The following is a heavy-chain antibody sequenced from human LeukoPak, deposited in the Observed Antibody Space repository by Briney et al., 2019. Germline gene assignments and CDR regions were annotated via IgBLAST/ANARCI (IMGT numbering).Heavy chain of an antibody. CDR1: DGSFSGYY. V-gene: IGHV4-34*01. D-gene: IGHD1-20*01. CDR3: ARGITVVYYFDL. CDR2: IHYTGAT. Sequence: SETLSLTCAVHDGSFSGYYWSWFRQPPGKGLEWIGEIHYTGATNYSPSLKGRVTISPGTSNNQVSLRMNSVTAADTAVYYCARGITVVYYFDLWGRGTLVTVSS. J-gene: IGHJ2*01.